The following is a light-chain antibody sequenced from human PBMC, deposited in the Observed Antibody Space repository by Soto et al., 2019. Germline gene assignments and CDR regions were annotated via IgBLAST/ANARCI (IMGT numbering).Light chain of an antibody. V-gene: IGKV3-20*01. Sequence: EIVLTQSPDTLSLSPGERATLSCRASQIVSNNWLAWYQQKPGQAPRLVIHGASSRPGGIPDKFSGSGSGTDFTLTINRLEPEDFAVYYCQQYGRSPYTFAQGTKLEI. CDR1: QIVSNNW. CDR3: QQYGRSPYT. CDR2: GAS. J-gene: IGKJ2*01.